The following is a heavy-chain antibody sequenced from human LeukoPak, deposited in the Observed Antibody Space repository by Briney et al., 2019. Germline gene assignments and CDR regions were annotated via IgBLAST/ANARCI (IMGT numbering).Heavy chain of an antibody. V-gene: IGHV1-2*02. CDR1: GYTFTGYY. CDR2: INPNSGGT. J-gene: IGHJ5*02. D-gene: IGHD2-15*01. Sequence: ASVKVSCKASGYTFTGYYMHWVRQAPGQGLEWMGWINPNSGGTNYAQKFQGRVTMTRDTSISTAYMELSRLRSDDTAVYYCARDADYCSGGSCYGWSLRNWFDPWGQGTLVTVSS. CDR3: ARDADYCSGGSCYGWSLRNWFDP.